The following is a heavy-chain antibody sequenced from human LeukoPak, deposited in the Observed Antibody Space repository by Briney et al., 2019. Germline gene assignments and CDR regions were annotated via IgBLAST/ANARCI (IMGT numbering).Heavy chain of an antibody. CDR2: IKQDGRET. CDR3: ARARFGDYD. V-gene: IGHV3-7*01. D-gene: IGHD4-17*01. CDR1: GFTFNDYA. J-gene: IGHJ4*02. Sequence: GGSLRLSCAASGFTFNDYAMSWVRQAPGKGLEWVANIKQDGRETYYVDSVKGRFTISRDNAKNSLYLQMNSLRVEDTAVYYCARARFGDYDWGQGTLVTVAS.